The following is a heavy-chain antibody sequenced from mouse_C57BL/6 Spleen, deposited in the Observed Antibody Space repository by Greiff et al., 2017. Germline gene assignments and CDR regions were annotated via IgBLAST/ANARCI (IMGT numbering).Heavy chain of an antibody. J-gene: IGHJ3*01. CDR2: IYPGSGST. CDR1: GYTFTSYW. CDR3: ATQSAY. V-gene: IGHV1-55*01. Sequence: VKLKQPGAELVKPGASVTMSCKASGYTFTSYWITWVKQRPGQGLEWIGDIYPGSGSTNYNEKFKSKATLTVDTSSSTAYMQLSSLTSEDSAVYYCATQSAYWGQGTLVTVSA.